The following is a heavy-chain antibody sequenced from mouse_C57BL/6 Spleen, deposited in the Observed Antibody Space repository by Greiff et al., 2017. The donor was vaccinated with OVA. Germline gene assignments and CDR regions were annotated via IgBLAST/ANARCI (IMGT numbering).Heavy chain of an antibody. J-gene: IGHJ2*01. CDR1: GYTFTSYG. D-gene: IGHD2-3*01. V-gene: IGHV1-81*01. Sequence: VQLQESGAELARPGASVKLSCKASGYTFTSYGISWVKQRTGQGLEWIGEIYPRSGNTYYNEKFKGKATLTADKSSSTAYMELRSLTSEDSAVYFCARGDDYDGYLDYWGQGTTLTVSS. CDR3: ARGDDYDGYLDY. CDR2: IYPRSGNT.